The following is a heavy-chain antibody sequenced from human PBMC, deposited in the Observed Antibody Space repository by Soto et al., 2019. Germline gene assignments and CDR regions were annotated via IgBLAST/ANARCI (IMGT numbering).Heavy chain of an antibody. V-gene: IGHV3-23*01. CDR3: AKFLAGSGGRFDY. J-gene: IGHJ4*02. Sequence: EVQLLESGGGLVQPGGSVRLSCAASGFSFASHGMGWVRQAPGKGLEWVSSISTTVTRTFYADSVKGRFTITRDNSKDMMYLQMNSLRAEDTATYYCAKFLAGSGGRFDYWGQGNLVTVSS. CDR2: ISTTVTRT. D-gene: IGHD3-10*01. CDR1: GFSFASHG.